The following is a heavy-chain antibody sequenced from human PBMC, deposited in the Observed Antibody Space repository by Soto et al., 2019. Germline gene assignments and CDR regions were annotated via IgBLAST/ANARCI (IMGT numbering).Heavy chain of an antibody. Sequence: RASVKVSCKASGFTFTSSAVQWVRQARGQRLEWIGWIVVGSGNTNYAQKFQERVTITRDMSTSTAYMELSSLRSEDTAVYYCAAALKLPWDYYDSSGYINWFDPWGQGTLVTVSS. J-gene: IGHJ5*02. CDR1: GFTFTSSA. CDR2: IVVGSGNT. D-gene: IGHD3-22*01. CDR3: AAALKLPWDYYDSSGYINWFDP. V-gene: IGHV1-58*01.